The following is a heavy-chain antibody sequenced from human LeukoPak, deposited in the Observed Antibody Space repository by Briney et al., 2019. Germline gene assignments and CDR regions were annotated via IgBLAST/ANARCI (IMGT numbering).Heavy chain of an antibody. Sequence: PGGSLRLSCAASGFTFSNYGIHWVRQAPGKGLEWVAVIWYDGSNKYYADSVKGRFTISRDNSKNTLYLQMNSLRAEDTAVYYCAKEGYRYGYAIDYWGQGTLVTVSS. CDR3: AKEGYRYGYAIDY. J-gene: IGHJ4*02. D-gene: IGHD5-18*01. CDR2: IWYDGSNK. V-gene: IGHV3-33*06. CDR1: GFTFSNYG.